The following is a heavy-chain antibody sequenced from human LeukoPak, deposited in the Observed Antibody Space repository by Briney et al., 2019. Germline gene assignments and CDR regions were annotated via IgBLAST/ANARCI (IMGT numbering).Heavy chain of an antibody. CDR2: IIPIFGTA. V-gene: IGHV1-69*13. J-gene: IGHJ6*02. D-gene: IGHD5-18*01. CDR3: ARVDTAMGTYYYYGMDV. CDR1: GGTFSIYA. Sequence: SVNVSCTASGGTFSIYAISWVRQAPGQGLGWMGGIIPIFGTANYAQKFQGSVTITADESTSTAYMELSSLRSEDTAVYYCARVDTAMGTYYYYGMDVWGQGTTVTVSS.